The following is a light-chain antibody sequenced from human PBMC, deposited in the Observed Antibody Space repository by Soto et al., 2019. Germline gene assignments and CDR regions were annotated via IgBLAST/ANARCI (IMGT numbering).Light chain of an antibody. CDR3: QQSYSTPT. V-gene: IGKV1-39*01. Sequence: DIQMTQSPSSLSASVGDRVTITCRASQSISSYLNWYQQKPGKAPKLLIYAASSLQSGGPSRFSGSGSGTDFTLTISSLQPEDFATYYCQQSYSTPTFGPGTKVDI. CDR1: QSISSY. CDR2: AAS. J-gene: IGKJ3*01.